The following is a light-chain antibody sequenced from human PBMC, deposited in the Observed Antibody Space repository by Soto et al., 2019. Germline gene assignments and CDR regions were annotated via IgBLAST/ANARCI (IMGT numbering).Light chain of an antibody. Sequence: DLQMTQSPSSLSASVGDRVTITCQASQDINIYLNWYQQKPGKAPKLLIYDASNLETGVPSRFSGSGSATEFTFTISSLQPEDIATYFCQQYLNLLTFGGGTKVEIK. CDR1: QDINIY. V-gene: IGKV1-33*01. CDR3: QQYLNLLT. CDR2: DAS. J-gene: IGKJ4*01.